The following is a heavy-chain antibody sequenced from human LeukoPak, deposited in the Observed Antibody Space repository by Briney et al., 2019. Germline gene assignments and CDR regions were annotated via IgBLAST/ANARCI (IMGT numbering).Heavy chain of an antibody. Sequence: GGSLRLSCAASGFSVNNNYVNWVRQAPGKGLEWVSVIYGGGDTSYADSVKGRFTISRDNSKNTVYLQMNSLRAEDTALYYCAKESGCYHYWGQGTQVTVSS. V-gene: IGHV3-53*01. J-gene: IGHJ4*02. D-gene: IGHD3-3*01. CDR1: GFSVNNNY. CDR3: AKESGCYHY. CDR2: IYGGGDT.